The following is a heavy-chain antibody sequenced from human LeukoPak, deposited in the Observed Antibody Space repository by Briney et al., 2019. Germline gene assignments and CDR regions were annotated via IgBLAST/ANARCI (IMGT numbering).Heavy chain of an antibody. J-gene: IGHJ4*02. CDR3: AKDASSFGWGHYEPHFDY. Sequence: GGSLRLSCAASGFTFSSYAMSWVRQAPGKGLEWVSGISWNSGSIGYADSVKGRFTISRDNAKNSLYLQMNSLRAEDTALYYCAKDASSFGWGHYEPHFDYWGQGTLVTVSS. D-gene: IGHD3-16*01. CDR2: ISWNSGSI. V-gene: IGHV3-9*01. CDR1: GFTFSSYA.